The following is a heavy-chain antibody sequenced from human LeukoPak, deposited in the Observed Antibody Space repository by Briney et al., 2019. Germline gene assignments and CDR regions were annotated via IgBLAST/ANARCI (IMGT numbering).Heavy chain of an antibody. J-gene: IGHJ3*02. V-gene: IGHV1-8*03. CDR1: GYTFTSYD. D-gene: IGHD3-16*02. CDR3: ARAYYDYVWGSYRLMAFDI. Sequence: ASVKVSCKASGYTFTSYDINWVRQATGQGLECMGWMNPNSSNTGYAQKFQGRVTITRNTSISTAYMELSSLRSEDTAVYYCARAYYDYVWGSYRLMAFDIWGQGTMVTVSS. CDR2: MNPNSSNT.